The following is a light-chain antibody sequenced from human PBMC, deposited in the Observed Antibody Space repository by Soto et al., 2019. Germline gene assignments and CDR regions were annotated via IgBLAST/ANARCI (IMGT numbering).Light chain of an antibody. V-gene: IGKV2-28*01. J-gene: IGKJ1*01. CDR2: LAS. Sequence: EIVMTQSPLSLPVTPGEPASISCRSSQSLLHSNGYNYLNWYLQKPRQSPQLLIHLASNRASGVTDRFSGSGSGADFTLKISRVEAEDVGVYYCMQALQIPPTFGQGTQVEIK. CDR3: MQALQIPPT. CDR1: QSLLHSNGYNY.